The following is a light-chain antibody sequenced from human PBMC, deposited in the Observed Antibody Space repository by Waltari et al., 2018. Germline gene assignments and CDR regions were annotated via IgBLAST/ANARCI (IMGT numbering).Light chain of an antibody. J-gene: IGLJ3*02. V-gene: IGLV3-1*01. Sequence: SYELTQPPSLSVSPGQPASSTCSGDKLGDNYACWYQHKPGQSTVLVIYQDNKRPSGIAERFSGSTSGDAATLTISGTQAMEEADYYCQAWDTTTAVFGGGTKLTVL. CDR3: QAWDTTTAV. CDR1: KLGDNY. CDR2: QDN.